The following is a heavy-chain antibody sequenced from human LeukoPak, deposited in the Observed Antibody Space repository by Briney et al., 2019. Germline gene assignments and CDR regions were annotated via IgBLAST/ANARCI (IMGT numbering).Heavy chain of an antibody. CDR3: ARKSVAATPRDIVYQYSYMDV. CDR2: ISTNTGNP. CDR1: GYTFTSYA. J-gene: IGHJ6*03. Sequence: ASVKLSCKSSGYTFTSYAMNWVRQAPGQGLEWMGWISTNTGNPTYAQGFTGRFVFSLDTSVSTAYLQISSLKAEDTAVYYCARKSVAATPRDIVYQYSYMDVWGKGTTVTVSS. D-gene: IGHD2-15*01. V-gene: IGHV7-4-1*02.